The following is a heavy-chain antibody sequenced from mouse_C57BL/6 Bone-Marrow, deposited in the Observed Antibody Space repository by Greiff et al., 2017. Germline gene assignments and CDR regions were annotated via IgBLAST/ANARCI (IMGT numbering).Heavy chain of an antibody. CDR1: GFNIKDDY. Sequence: EVQLQESGAELVRPGASVKLSCTASGFNIKDDYMHWVKQRPEQGLEWIGWIDPENGDTEYASKFQGKATITADTSSNTAYLQLSSLTSEDTAVYYCTLGNYAFAYWGQGTLVTVSA. CDR3: TLGNYAFAY. V-gene: IGHV14-4*01. D-gene: IGHD2-1*01. J-gene: IGHJ3*01. CDR2: IDPENGDT.